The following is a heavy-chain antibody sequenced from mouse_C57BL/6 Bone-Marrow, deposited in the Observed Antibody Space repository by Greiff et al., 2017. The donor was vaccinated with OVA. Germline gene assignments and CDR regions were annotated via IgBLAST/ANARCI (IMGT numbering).Heavy chain of an antibody. Sequence: EVKLVESGGGLVQPKGSLKLSCAASGFSFNTYAMNWVRQAPGKGLEWVARIRSKSNNYATYYADSVKDRFTISRDDSESMLYLQMNNLKTEDTAMYYRVRDYYGSSYGYAMDYWGQGTSVTVSS. CDR3: VRDYYGSSYGYAMDY. J-gene: IGHJ4*01. CDR2: IRSKSNNYAT. D-gene: IGHD1-1*01. V-gene: IGHV10-1*01. CDR1: GFSFNTYA.